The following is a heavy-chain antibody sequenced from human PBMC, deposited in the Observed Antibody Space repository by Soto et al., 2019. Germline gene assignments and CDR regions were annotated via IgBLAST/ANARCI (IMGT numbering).Heavy chain of an antibody. CDR2: IYYSGST. J-gene: IGHJ4*02. V-gene: IGHV4-30-4*01. CDR3: ARTDYYDSSGYLFEY. Sequence: SETLSLTCTVSGGSISSNNYYWSWIRQPPGKGLEWIGYIYYSGSTHYNPSLKSRVTISIDTSKNQFSLKLSSVTAADTAVYYCARTDYYDSSGYLFEYWGQGTVVTVSS. D-gene: IGHD3-22*01. CDR1: GGSISSNNYY.